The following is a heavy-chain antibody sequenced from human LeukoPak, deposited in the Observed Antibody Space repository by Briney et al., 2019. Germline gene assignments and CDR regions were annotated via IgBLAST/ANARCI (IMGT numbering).Heavy chain of an antibody. J-gene: IGHJ4*02. V-gene: IGHV3-30*09. D-gene: IGHD1-1*01. CDR3: TRNDNRLYYFDY. CDR1: GFSFSSQT. Sequence: GVPLRLSCEASGFSFSSQTVHWVRQAPGKGLEWVAAISYDAIYKFYADFVKGRFAISRDSSKNTLYLQMNSLRSEDTAVYYCTRNDNRLYYFDYWGQGTLVTVSS. CDR2: ISYDAIYK.